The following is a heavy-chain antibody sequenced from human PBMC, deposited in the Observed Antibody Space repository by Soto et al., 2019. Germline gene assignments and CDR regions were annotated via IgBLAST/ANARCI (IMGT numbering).Heavy chain of an antibody. J-gene: IGHJ6*02. CDR3: AGPYGNRGPLYSGRGV. Sequence: GGSLRLSCRTSGFRFSSYSMNWVRQAPGKGLECISYISSSSSIIYYADSVKGRFTISRDNAKNSLYLQMHSLTLEHTAVYYSAGPYGNRGPLYSGRGVWGQGTTVPVS. D-gene: IGHD2-8*01. V-gene: IGHV3-48*01. CDR1: GFRFSSYS. CDR2: ISSSSSII.